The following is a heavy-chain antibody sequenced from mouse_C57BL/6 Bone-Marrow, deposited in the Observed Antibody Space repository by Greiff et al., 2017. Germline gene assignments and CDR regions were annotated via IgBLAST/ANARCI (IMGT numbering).Heavy chain of an antibody. CDR3: VRDMITARGLAY. Sequence: EVQLVESGGGLVQPKGSLKLSCAASGFAFNTSAMHWVRQAPGKGLEWVARIRSKSSNYATYYADSVKDRFTISRDDSQSMLYLQMNNLKTEDTATYYCVRDMITARGLAYWGQGTLVTVSA. J-gene: IGHJ3*01. V-gene: IGHV10-3*01. CDR1: GFAFNTSA. D-gene: IGHD2-4*01. CDR2: IRSKSSNYAT.